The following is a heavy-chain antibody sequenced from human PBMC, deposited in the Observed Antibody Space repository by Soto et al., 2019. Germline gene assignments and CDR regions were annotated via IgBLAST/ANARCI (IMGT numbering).Heavy chain of an antibody. CDR1: GLTISGKKY. J-gene: IGHJ3*01. CDR3: ETWKEREHDYDV. Sequence: GGSLRLSCAAFGLTISGKKYVAWVRQAPGKGLEWVSALYDVDGSFYADSVKGRFTTSSDSSKTTVYLQMNDLRPDDTAVYYCETWKEREHDYDVWGQGTTVTVSS. CDR2: LYDVDGS. V-gene: IGHV3-53*01. D-gene: IGHD1-1*01.